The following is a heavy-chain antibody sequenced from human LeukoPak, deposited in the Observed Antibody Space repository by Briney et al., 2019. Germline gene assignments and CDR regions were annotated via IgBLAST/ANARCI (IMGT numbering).Heavy chain of an antibody. J-gene: IGHJ4*02. CDR2: IYYSGST. V-gene: IGHV4-31*03. CDR3: ARLRHCSSTSCLLFYFDY. D-gene: IGHD2-2*01. Sequence: PSETLSLTCTVSGGSISSGGYYWSWIRQHPGKGLEWIGYIYYSGSTYYNPSLKSRVTISVDTSKNQFSLKLSSVTAADTAVYYCARLRHCSSTSCLLFYFDYWGQGTLVTVSS. CDR1: GGSISSGGYY.